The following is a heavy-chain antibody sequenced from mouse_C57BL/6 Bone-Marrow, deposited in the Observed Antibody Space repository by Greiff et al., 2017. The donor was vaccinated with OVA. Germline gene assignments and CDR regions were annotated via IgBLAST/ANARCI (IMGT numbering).Heavy chain of an antibody. CDR3: ASRLYGSSYWYFDV. V-gene: IGHV1-55*01. Sequence: QVQLQQPGAELVKPGASVKMSCKASGYTFTSYWITWVKQRPGQGLEWIGDIYPGSGSTNYNEKFKSKATLTVDTSSSTAYMQLSSLTSEDSAVYYCASRLYGSSYWYFDVWGTGTTVTVSS. CDR1: GYTFTSYW. J-gene: IGHJ1*03. CDR2: IYPGSGST. D-gene: IGHD1-1*01.